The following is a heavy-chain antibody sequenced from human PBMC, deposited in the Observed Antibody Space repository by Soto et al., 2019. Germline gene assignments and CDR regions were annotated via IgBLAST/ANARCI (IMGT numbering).Heavy chain of an antibody. Sequence: PGGSLRLSCAASGFTFSSYAMSWVRQAPGKGLEWVSAISGSGGSTYYADSVKGRFTISRDNSKNTLYLQMNSLRAEDTAVYYCAKDTNPVLRFLEWLPTAGMDAWGQGTTVTVS. V-gene: IGHV3-23*01. CDR2: ISGSGGST. CDR3: AKDTNPVLRFLEWLPTAGMDA. D-gene: IGHD3-3*01. J-gene: IGHJ6*02. CDR1: GFTFSSYA.